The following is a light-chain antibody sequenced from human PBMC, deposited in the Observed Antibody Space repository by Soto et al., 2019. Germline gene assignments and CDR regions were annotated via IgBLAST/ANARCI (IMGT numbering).Light chain of an antibody. CDR1: SGDVGTYNR. V-gene: IGLV2-18*02. CDR2: DVS. CDR3: SSYTSTSTYV. J-gene: IGLJ1*01. Sequence: QSVLTQPPSVSGSPGQSVAISCTGTSGDVGTYNRVSWYQQPPGTAPRLMIYDVSNRPSGVPDRFSGSKSGNTASLTISGLQAEDEADYYCSSYTSTSTYVFGTGTKSPS.